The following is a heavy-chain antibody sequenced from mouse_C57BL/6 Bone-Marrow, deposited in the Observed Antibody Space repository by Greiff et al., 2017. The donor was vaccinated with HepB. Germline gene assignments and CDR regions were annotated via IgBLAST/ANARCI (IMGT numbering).Heavy chain of an antibody. CDR2: IHPSDSDT. D-gene: IGHD1-1*01. CDR3: AMEDTTVVSHWYFGV. CDR1: GYTFTSYW. V-gene: IGHV1-74*01. Sequence: QVQLQQPGAELVKPGASVKVSCKASGYTFTSYWMHWVKQRPGQGLEWIGRIHPSDSDTNYNQKFKGKATVTVDKSSSTANMQLSSLTSEDSAVYCGAMEDTTVVSHWYFGVWGTGTTVTVTS. J-gene: IGHJ1*03.